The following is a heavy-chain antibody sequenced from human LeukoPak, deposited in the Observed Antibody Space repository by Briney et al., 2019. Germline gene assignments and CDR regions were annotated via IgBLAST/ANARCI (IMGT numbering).Heavy chain of an antibody. CDR3: ARVRYCSSTSCTKAYFDS. V-gene: IGHV3-7*01. Sequence: GGSLRLSCAASGFTFSSYWMSWVRQAPGKGLEWVANIKQDGSEKYYVDSVKGRFTISRDNAKNTLYLQMNSLRVEDTAVYYCARVRYCSSTSCTKAYFDSWGQGTLVTVSS. D-gene: IGHD2-2*01. CDR2: IKQDGSEK. CDR1: GFTFSSYW. J-gene: IGHJ4*02.